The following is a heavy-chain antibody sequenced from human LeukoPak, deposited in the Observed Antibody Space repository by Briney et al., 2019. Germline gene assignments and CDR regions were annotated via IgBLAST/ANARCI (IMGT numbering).Heavy chain of an antibody. CDR2: IYYSGST. CDR3: ARSFTFGGDGIFDY. V-gene: IGHV4-39*07. J-gene: IGHJ4*02. Sequence: PSETLSLTCTVSGGSNSSSSYYWGWIRQPPGKGLEWIGSIYYSGSTYYNPSLKSRVTISVDTSKNQFSLKLSSVTAADTAVYYCARSFTFGGDGIFDYWGQGTLVTVSS. CDR1: GGSNSSSSYY. D-gene: IGHD3-16*01.